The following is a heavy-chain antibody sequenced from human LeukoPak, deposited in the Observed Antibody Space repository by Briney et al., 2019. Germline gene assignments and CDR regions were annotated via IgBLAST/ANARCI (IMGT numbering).Heavy chain of an antibody. V-gene: IGHV1-46*01. CDR1: GYTFTRYY. CDR3: ARDRGSLGHFDY. Sequence: ASVNVSCKASGYTFTRYYIHWVRQAPGQGLEWIGILNPNGGSATYAQKFQGRVTMTTDTSASTVYMELSSLRSEDTALYYCARDRGSLGHFDYWGQGTLGTVSS. J-gene: IGHJ4*02. CDR2: LNPNGGSA. D-gene: IGHD5-12*01.